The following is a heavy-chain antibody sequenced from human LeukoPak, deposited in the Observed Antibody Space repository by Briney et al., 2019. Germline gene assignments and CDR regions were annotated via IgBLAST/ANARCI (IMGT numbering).Heavy chain of an antibody. V-gene: IGHV3-21*01. Sequence: GGSLRLSCAASGFTFRSYAMNWVRQAPGKGLEWVSSISSSSSYIYYADSVKGRFTISRDNAKKSLYLQMNSLRAEDTAVYYCARANDNYYYYYMDVWGKGTTVTISS. D-gene: IGHD3-9*01. CDR1: GFTFRSYA. J-gene: IGHJ6*03. CDR3: ARANDNYYYYYMDV. CDR2: ISSSSSYI.